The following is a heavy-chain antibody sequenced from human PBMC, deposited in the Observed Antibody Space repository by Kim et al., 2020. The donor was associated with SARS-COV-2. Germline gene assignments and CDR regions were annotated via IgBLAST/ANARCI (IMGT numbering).Heavy chain of an antibody. CDR3: AKDLRGYGDSSFDY. CDR1: GFTFDDYA. CDR2: ISWDGGST. V-gene: IGHV3-43D*03. Sequence: GGSLRLSCAASGFTFDDYAMHWVRQAPGKGLEWVSLISWDGGSTYYADSVKGRFTISRDNSKNSLYLQMNSLRAEDTALYYCAKDLRGYGDSSFDYWGQGTLVTVSS. J-gene: IGHJ4*02. D-gene: IGHD4-17*01.